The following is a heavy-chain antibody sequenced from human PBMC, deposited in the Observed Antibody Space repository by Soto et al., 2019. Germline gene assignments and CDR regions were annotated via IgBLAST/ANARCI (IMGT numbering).Heavy chain of an antibody. V-gene: IGHV3-64D*08. Sequence: GGSLSLSCSASGFTFSSYAMHWVRQAPGKGLEYVSAISSNGGSTYYADSVKGRFTISRDNSKNTLYLQMSSLRAEDTAVYYCVKGGYYDSSGLDYFDYWGQETLVTVSS. D-gene: IGHD3-22*01. J-gene: IGHJ4*02. CDR1: GFTFSSYA. CDR2: ISSNGGST. CDR3: VKGGYYDSSGLDYFDY.